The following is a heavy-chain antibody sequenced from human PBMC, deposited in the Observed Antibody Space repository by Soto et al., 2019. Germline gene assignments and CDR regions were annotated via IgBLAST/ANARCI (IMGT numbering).Heavy chain of an antibody. J-gene: IGHJ6*02. CDR1: GFTFSSYA. Sequence: EVQLLESGGGLVQPGGSLRLSCAASGFTFSSYAMSWVRQAPGKGLEWVSAISGSGGSTYYADSVKGRFTISRDNSKNTLYLQMNSLGAEDTAVYYCAKDRYMTTVTTYYYYYGMDVWGQGTTVSVSS. V-gene: IGHV3-23*01. D-gene: IGHD4-17*01. CDR2: ISGSGGST. CDR3: AKDRYMTTVTTYYYYYGMDV.